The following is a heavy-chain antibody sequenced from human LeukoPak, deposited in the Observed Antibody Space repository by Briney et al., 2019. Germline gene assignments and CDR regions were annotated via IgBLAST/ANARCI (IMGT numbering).Heavy chain of an antibody. CDR1: GFTFSTYS. CDR2: ISTSSIYM. V-gene: IGHV3-21*01. D-gene: IGHD2/OR15-2a*01. Sequence: GGSLRLSCAASGFTFSTYSMNWVRQAPGKGLEWVSSISTSSIYMYYADSVKGRFTISRDNAKNTLYLQMNSLRAEDTAVYYCARSNPLDYWGQGTLVTVSS. J-gene: IGHJ4*02. CDR3: ARSNPLDY.